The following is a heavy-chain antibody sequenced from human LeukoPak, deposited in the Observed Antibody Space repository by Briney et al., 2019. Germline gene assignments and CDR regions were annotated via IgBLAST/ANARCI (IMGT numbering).Heavy chain of an antibody. CDR2: ISGSGTTT. D-gene: IGHD6-13*01. CDR1: GFTFSSYA. V-gene: IGHV3-23*01. J-gene: IGHJ4*02. Sequence: GGSLRLSCAASGFTFSSYAMSWVRQAPGKGLEWVSGISGSGTTTYYADSVKGRFTISRDNSKNTLYLQMNSLGAEDTAVYYCAKPLSAASGTDFDYWGQGTLVTVSS. CDR3: AKPLSAASGTDFDY.